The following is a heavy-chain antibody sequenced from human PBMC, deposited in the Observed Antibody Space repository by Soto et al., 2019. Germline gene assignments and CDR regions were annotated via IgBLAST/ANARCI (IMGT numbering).Heavy chain of an antibody. J-gene: IGHJ5*02. CDR3: ARDLRFLEWFLFDP. V-gene: IGHV3-48*03. CDR1: GFTFSNYE. Sequence: GGSLRLSCAASGFTFSNYEMNWVRQAPGKGLEWVSYISSSGSTIYYADSVKGRFIISRDNAKNSLYLQMNSLRAEDTAVYYCARDLRFLEWFLFDPWGQGTLVTVS. CDR2: ISSSGSTI. D-gene: IGHD3-3*01.